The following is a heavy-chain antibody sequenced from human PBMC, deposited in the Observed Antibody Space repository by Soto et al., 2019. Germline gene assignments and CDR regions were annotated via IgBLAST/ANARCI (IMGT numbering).Heavy chain of an antibody. J-gene: IGHJ4*02. CDR1: GFSVSNSW. Sequence: HPGGSLRLSCAVSGFSVSNSWMSWVRQAPGKGLEWVAAMKEDGTLQYYVDSVKGRFTISRDNAKNLLFLDMSSLRGQDTAIYYCSRDLSSSSAYWGQGTQVTVSS. V-gene: IGHV3-7*01. D-gene: IGHD6-6*01. CDR3: SRDLSSSSAY. CDR2: MKEDGTLQ.